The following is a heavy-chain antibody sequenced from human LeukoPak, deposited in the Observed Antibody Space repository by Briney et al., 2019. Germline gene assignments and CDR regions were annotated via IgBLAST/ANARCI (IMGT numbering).Heavy chain of an antibody. Sequence: GESLKISCKGSGYSFTSYWIGWVRQMPGKGLEWMGIIYPGDSDTRYSPSFQGQVTISADKSVSTAYLQWSSLKASDTAMYYCARTYYYDSSGYSPQFDYWGQGTLVTVSS. CDR1: GYSFTSYW. D-gene: IGHD3-22*01. CDR3: ARTYYYDSSGYSPQFDY. V-gene: IGHV5-51*01. CDR2: IYPGDSDT. J-gene: IGHJ4*02.